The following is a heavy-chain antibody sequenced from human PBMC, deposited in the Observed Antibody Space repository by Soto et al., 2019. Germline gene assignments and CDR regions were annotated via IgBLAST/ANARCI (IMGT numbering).Heavy chain of an antibody. CDR3: ARATGIAAVIMYFDY. D-gene: IGHD6-13*01. Sequence: PSETLSLTCTVSGGSISSYYWSWIRQPPGKGLEWIGYIYYSGSTNYNPSLKSRVTISVDTSKNQFSLKLSSVTAADTAVYYCARATGIAAVIMYFDYWGQGTLVTVSS. J-gene: IGHJ4*02. CDR2: IYYSGST. CDR1: GGSISSYY. V-gene: IGHV4-59*12.